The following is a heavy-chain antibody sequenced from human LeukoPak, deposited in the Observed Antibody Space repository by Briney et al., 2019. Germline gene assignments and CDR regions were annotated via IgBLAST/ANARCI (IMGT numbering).Heavy chain of an antibody. Sequence: VESLKISCKGSGHSFTSYWIGWVRQMPGKGLEWVGIIFPDDSDTKYSPSFQGRVTISADKSISTAYLQWSSLKASDTAIYYCVKRLTGRYSFDYWGQGTLVTVSS. J-gene: IGHJ4*02. CDR1: GHSFTSYW. D-gene: IGHD1-20*01. CDR3: VKRLTGRYSFDY. CDR2: IFPDDSDT. V-gene: IGHV5-51*01.